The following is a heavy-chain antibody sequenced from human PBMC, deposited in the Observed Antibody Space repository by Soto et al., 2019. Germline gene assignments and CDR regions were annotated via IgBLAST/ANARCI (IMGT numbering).Heavy chain of an antibody. J-gene: IGHJ4*02. D-gene: IGHD6-13*01. CDR2: IIPILGIA. V-gene: IGHV1-69*02. CDR3: ARGSIAAAGLYGY. Sequence: SVKVSCKASGGTFSSYTISWVRQAPGQGLEWMGRIIPILGIANYAQKFQGRVTITADKSTSTAYMELSSLRSEDTAVYYCARGSIAAAGLYGYWGQGTLVTVSS. CDR1: GGTFSSYT.